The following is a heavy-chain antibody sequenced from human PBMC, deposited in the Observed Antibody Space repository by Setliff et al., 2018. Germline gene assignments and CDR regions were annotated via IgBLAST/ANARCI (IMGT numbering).Heavy chain of an antibody. V-gene: IGHV1-69*05. CDR1: GGTFRSYG. CDR3: ARGSIVGPTRGDFDF. D-gene: IGHD1-26*01. CDR2: IIPITGTT. J-gene: IGHJ4*02. Sequence: ASVKVSCKASGGTFRSYGIIWVRQAPGQGLEWMGGIIPITGTTNYAQRLQGRITISTDESSSTVYMEMSRLKSEDTAVYYCARGSIVGPTRGDFDFWGLGTLVTVSS.